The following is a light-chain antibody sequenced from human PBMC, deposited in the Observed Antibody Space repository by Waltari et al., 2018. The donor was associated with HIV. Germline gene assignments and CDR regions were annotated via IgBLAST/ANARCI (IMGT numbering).Light chain of an antibody. J-gene: IGKJ2*01. CDR2: DAV. V-gene: IGKV3-11*01. CDR1: RDIGSY. Sequence: EVVLTHSPATLSLSPGERATLTCRASRDIGSYLAWYQQKLGQAPRLLIYDAVNRATGIPARFSGRGSGTDFTLTISSVESEDASVYYCQQRTNWPYNFGQGSKLEIK. CDR3: QQRTNWPYN.